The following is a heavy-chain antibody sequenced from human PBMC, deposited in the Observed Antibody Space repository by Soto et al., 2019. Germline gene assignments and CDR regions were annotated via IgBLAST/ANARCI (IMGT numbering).Heavy chain of an antibody. CDR2: ISAYNGNT. Sequence: ASVKVSCKASGYTFTSYGISWVRQAPGQGLEWMGWISAYNGNTNYAQKLQGRVTMTTDTSTSTAYMELRSLRSDDTAVYYCARELPYYASGSYYKWTRRDSYYYYGRGVWRQRTTGTVSS. J-gene: IGHJ6*01. D-gene: IGHD3-10*01. CDR1: GYTFTSYG. CDR3: ARELPYYASGSYYKWTRRDSYYYYGRGV. V-gene: IGHV1-18*04.